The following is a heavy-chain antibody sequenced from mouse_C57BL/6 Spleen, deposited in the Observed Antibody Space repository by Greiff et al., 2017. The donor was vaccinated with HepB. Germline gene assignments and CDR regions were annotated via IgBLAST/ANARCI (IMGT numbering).Heavy chain of an antibody. Sequence: EVNVVESGGGLVKPGGSLKLSCAASGFTFSSYAMSWVRQTPEKRLEWVATISDGGSYTYYPDNVKGRFTISRDNAKNNLYLQMSHLKSEDTAMYYCARVGYYAMDYWGQGTSVTVSS. J-gene: IGHJ4*01. CDR3: ARVGYYAMDY. CDR1: GFTFSSYA. V-gene: IGHV5-4*03. CDR2: ISDGGSYT.